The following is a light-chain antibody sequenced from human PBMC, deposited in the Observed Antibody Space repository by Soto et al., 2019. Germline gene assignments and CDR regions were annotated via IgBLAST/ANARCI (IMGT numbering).Light chain of an antibody. V-gene: IGKV1-9*01. J-gene: IGKJ5*01. CDR3: QQIHTYPIT. CDR1: QGISSF. CDR2: AAS. Sequence: DIQLTQSPSFLSASLGDRVTITCRASQGISSFLAWYQQKPGKVPKLLIYAASTLQGGVPSRFSGSGSGTQFILTLSSLQPEDVATYYCQQIHTYPITFGQGTRLE.